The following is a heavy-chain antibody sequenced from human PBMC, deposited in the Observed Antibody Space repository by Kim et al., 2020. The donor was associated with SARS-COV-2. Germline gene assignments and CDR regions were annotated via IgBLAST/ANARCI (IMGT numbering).Heavy chain of an antibody. CDR2: IIPIFGTA. CDR1: GGTFSSYA. V-gene: IGHV1-69*13. Sequence: SVKVSCKASGGTFSSYAISWVRQAPGQGLEWMGGIIPIFGTANYAQKFQGRVTITADESTSTAYMELSSLRSEDTAVYYCARGGSYADPLLTYFYYGMDVWGQGTTVTVSS. J-gene: IGHJ6*02. CDR3: ARGGSYADPLLTYFYYGMDV. D-gene: IGHD2-2*01.